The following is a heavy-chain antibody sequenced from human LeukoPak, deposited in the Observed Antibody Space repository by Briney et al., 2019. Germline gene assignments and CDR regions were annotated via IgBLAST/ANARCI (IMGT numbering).Heavy chain of an antibody. J-gene: IGHJ3*02. Sequence: PGGSLRLSCAASGFTFSSYAMSWVRQAPGKGLEWVSAISGSGGSTYYADSVKGRLTISRDNSKNTLYLQMNSLRAEDTAVYYCAKESLVVVAVPDAFDIWGQGTMVTVSS. V-gene: IGHV3-23*01. CDR2: ISGSGGST. CDR1: GFTFSSYA. CDR3: AKESLVVVAVPDAFDI. D-gene: IGHD2-15*01.